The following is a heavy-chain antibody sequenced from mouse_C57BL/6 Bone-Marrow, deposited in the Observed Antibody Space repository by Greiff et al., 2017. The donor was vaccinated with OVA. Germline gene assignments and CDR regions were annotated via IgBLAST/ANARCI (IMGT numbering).Heavy chain of an antibody. V-gene: IGHV5-4*01. J-gene: IGHJ4*01. CDR1: GFTFSSYA. Sequence: EVHLVESGGGLVKPGGSLKLSCAASGFTFSSYAMSWVRQTPEKRLEWVATISDGGSYTYYPDNVKGRFTISRDNAKNNLYLQMSHLKSEDTAMYYCARDEVVATDYAMDYWGQGTSVTVSS. D-gene: IGHD1-1*01. CDR2: ISDGGSYT. CDR3: ARDEVVATDYAMDY.